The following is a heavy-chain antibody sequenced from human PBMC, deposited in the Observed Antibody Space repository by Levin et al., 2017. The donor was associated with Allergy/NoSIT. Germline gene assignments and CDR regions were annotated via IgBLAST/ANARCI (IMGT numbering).Heavy chain of an antibody. CDR1: GGSISSGGYS. CDR2: IYLSGST. Sequence: SETLSLTCAVSGGSISSGGYSWSWIRQPPGKGLEWIGNIYLSGSTYYNPSLKSRVTLSVDRSKNPFSLTPSAVTAADTAVYYCARGAGYSYGYYFDYWGQGTLVTVSS. D-gene: IGHD5-18*01. J-gene: IGHJ4*02. CDR3: ARGAGYSYGYYFDY. V-gene: IGHV4-30-2*01.